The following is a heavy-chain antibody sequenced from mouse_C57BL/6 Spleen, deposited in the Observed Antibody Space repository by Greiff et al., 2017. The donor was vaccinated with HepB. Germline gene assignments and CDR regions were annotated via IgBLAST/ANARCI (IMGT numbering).Heavy chain of an antibody. Sequence: QVQLQQPGAELVKPGASVKLSCKASGYTFTSYWMQWVKQRPGQGLEWIGEIDPSDSYTNYNQKSKGKATLTVDTSSSTAYMQLSSLTSEDSAVYYCARDMPFAYWGQGTLVTVSA. J-gene: IGHJ3*01. CDR2: IDPSDSYT. CDR3: ARDMPFAY. D-gene: IGHD6-5*01. CDR1: GYTFTSYW. V-gene: IGHV1-50*01.